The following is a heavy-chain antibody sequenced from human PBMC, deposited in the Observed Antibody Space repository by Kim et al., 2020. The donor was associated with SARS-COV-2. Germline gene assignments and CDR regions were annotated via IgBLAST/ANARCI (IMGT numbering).Heavy chain of an antibody. CDR3: AKYGSIAAALNP. D-gene: IGHD6-13*01. J-gene: IGHJ5*02. Sequence: GGSLRLSCAASGFTFSSYGMHWVRQAPGKGLEWVAVISYDGSNKYYADSVKGRFTISRDNSKNTLYLQMNSLRAEDTAVYYCAKYGSIAAALNPWGQGTLVTVSS. CDR2: ISYDGSNK. CDR1: GFTFSSYG. V-gene: IGHV3-30*18.